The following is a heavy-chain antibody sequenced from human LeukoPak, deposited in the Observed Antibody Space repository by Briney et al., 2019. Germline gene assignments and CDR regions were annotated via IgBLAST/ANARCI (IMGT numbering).Heavy chain of an antibody. V-gene: IGHV4-39*01. D-gene: IGHD1-7*01. Sequence: SETLSLTCTVSGGSISSSSYYWGWIRQPPGKGLEWIGSIYYSGSTYYNPSLKSRVTISVDTSKNQFSLKLSSVTAADTAVYYCARLGYNWNYPIDYWGQGTLVTVSS. CDR3: ARLGYNWNYPIDY. CDR2: IYYSGST. J-gene: IGHJ4*02. CDR1: GGSISSSSYY.